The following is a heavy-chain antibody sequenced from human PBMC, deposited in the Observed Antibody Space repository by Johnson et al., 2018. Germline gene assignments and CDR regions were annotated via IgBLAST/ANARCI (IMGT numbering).Heavy chain of an antibody. CDR1: GFTFSGYH. D-gene: IGHD5-12*01. J-gene: IGHJ3*02. V-gene: IGHV3-72*01. CDR2: IRNKANSYRT. Sequence: VQLVESGGGLVQPGGSLRLSCVVSGFTFSGYHMDWVRQAPGTGLEWVGRIRNKANSYRTDYAASVRDRFTIARDDSKNSRYLQMSRLETEDSAVYYCARLPYRGMLGIDFDMWGPGTTVTVSS. CDR3: ARLPYRGMLGIDFDM.